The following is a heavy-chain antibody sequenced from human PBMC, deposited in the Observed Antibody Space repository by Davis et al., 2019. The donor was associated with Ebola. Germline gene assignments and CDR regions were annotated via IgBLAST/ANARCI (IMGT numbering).Heavy chain of an antibody. J-gene: IGHJ4*02. V-gene: IGHV4-34*01. D-gene: IGHD3-22*01. CDR1: VGSFSGYY. CDR2: INHSGSS. CDR3: ARVTYYYDSSGSLYYFDY. Sequence: MPSETLSLTCAVYVGSFSGYYWSWIRQPPGKGLEWIGEINHSGSSKHSPSLKSRLTISVDTSKNQFSLKLSSVTAADTAVYYCARVTYYYDSSGSLYYFDYWGQGTLVTVSS.